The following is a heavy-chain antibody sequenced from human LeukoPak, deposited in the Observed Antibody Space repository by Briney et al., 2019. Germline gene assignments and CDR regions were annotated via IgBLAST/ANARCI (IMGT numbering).Heavy chain of an antibody. V-gene: IGHV4-59*01. CDR1: GDSIGSSY. J-gene: IGHJ4*02. CDR3: ARGAGLFDY. Sequence: SETLSLTCTVSGDSIGSSYWSWIRQPPGKGLEWIGYIYYSGSTNYNPSLKSRVTISVDTSKNQFSLKLSSVTAADTAVYYCARGAGLFDYWGQGTLVTVSS. CDR2: IYYSGST. D-gene: IGHD1-26*01.